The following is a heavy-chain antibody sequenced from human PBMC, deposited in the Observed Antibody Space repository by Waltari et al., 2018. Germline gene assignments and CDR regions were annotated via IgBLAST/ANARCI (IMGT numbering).Heavy chain of an antibody. CDR3: AKDPTLYGSGSYYNWPSYYFDY. D-gene: IGHD3-10*01. Sequence: VAFIRYDGSNKYYADSVKGRFTISRDNSKNTLYLQMNSLRAEDTAVYYCAKDPTLYGSGSYYNWPSYYFDYWGQGTLVTVSS. V-gene: IGHV3-30*02. CDR2: IRYDGSNK. J-gene: IGHJ4*02.